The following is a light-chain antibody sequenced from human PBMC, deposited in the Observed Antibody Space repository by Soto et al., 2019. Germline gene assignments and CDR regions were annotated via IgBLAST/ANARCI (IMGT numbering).Light chain of an antibody. CDR3: QQYNNWPRT. V-gene: IGKV3-15*01. Sequence: EIVMTPSPPTLSVSPGERATLSCRASQSVSSNLAWYQQKPGQAPRLLIYGASTRATGIPARFSGSGSGTEFTLTISSLQSEDFAVYYCQQYNNWPRTFGQGTKVDIK. J-gene: IGKJ1*01. CDR2: GAS. CDR1: QSVSSN.